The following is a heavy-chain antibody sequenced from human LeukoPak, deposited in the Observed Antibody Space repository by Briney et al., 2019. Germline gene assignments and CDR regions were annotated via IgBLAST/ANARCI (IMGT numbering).Heavy chain of an antibody. J-gene: IGHJ6*03. CDR2: ISSSGSII. D-gene: IGHD3-16*01. CDR1: GFTFSRFA. CDR3: ARDPISYYYYMDV. Sequence: PPGGSLRLSRGASGFTFSRFAMNWVRQAPGKGLEWISYISSSGSIIYYADSMKGRFNVSRDNAKNSLYLQINSLSAEDTAVYYCARDPISYYYYMDVWGKGTSVFVSS. V-gene: IGHV3-48*01.